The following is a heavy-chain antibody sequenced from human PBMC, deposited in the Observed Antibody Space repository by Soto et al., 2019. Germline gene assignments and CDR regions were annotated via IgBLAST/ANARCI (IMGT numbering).Heavy chain of an antibody. V-gene: IGHV4-31*03. CDR3: ARQNSSSWPDYYFDY. CDR1: GGSISSGGYY. D-gene: IGHD6-13*01. J-gene: IGHJ4*02. CDR2: IYYSGST. Sequence: PSETLSLTCTVSGGSISSGGYYWSWIRQHPGKGLEWIGYIYYSGSTYYNPSLKSRVTISVDTSKNQFYLKLSSVTAADTAVYYCARQNSSSWPDYYFDYWGQGTLVTVSS.